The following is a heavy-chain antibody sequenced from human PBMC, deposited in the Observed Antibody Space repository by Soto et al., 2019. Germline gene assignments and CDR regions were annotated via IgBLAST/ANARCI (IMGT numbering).Heavy chain of an antibody. D-gene: IGHD5-12*01. CDR1: GYTFTSYG. Sequence: GASVKVSCKASGYTFTSYGISWVRQAPGQGLEWMGWISAYNGNTNYAQKLQGRVTMTTDTSTSTAYMGLRSLRSDDTAVYYCVRDASSGYRGWWDPWGQGTLVTVSS. J-gene: IGHJ5*02. CDR3: VRDASSGYRGWWDP. V-gene: IGHV1-18*04. CDR2: ISAYNGNT.